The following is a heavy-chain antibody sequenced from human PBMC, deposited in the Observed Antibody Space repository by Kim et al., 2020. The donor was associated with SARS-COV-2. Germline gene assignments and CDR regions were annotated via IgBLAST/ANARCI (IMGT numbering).Heavy chain of an antibody. CDR1: GFTFSGSA. Sequence: GGSLRLSCAASGFTFSGSAMHCVRQASGKGLEWVVRIRSKANSYATAYAASVKGRFTISRDDSKNTAYLQMNSLKTEDTAVYYCTRHLDPYSSGWNYYYYYGMDVWGQGTTVTVSS. J-gene: IGHJ6*02. D-gene: IGHD6-19*01. CDR2: IRSKANSYAT. CDR3: TRHLDPYSSGWNYYYYYGMDV. V-gene: IGHV3-73*01.